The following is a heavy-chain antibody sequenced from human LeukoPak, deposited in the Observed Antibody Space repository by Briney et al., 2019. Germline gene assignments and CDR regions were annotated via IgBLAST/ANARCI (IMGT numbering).Heavy chain of an antibody. J-gene: IGHJ4*02. Sequence: SETLSLTCAVYGGSFSGYYWSWIRQPPGKGLEWIGEINHSGSTNYNPSLKSRVTISVDTSKNQFSLKLSSVTAADTAVYYCARVQKDYDSSGYSDYWGQGTLVIVSS. CDR3: ARVQKDYDSSGYSDY. CDR2: INHSGST. D-gene: IGHD3-22*01. CDR1: GGSFSGYY. V-gene: IGHV4-34*01.